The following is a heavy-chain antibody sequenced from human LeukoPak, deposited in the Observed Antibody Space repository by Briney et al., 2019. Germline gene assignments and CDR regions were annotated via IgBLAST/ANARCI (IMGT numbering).Heavy chain of an antibody. Sequence: PGGSLRLSCGASGFTFDDYSMHWVRQAPGKGLEWVSGISWNSGSIGYADSVKGRFTISRDNAKNSLYLQMNSLRAEDTAVYYCAKDFSGSWQFDPWGQGTLVTVPS. CDR1: GFTFDDYS. V-gene: IGHV3-9*01. J-gene: IGHJ5*02. CDR3: AKDFSGSWQFDP. CDR2: ISWNSGSI. D-gene: IGHD1-26*01.